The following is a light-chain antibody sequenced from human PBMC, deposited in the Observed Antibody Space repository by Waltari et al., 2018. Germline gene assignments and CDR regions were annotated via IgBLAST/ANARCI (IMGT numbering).Light chain of an antibody. CDR3: SSYTSISTGI. V-gene: IGLV2-14*01. CDR2: EVN. CDR1: SSDVGGYNF. J-gene: IGLJ2*01. Sequence: QSALTQPASVSGSPGQSITISCTGTSSDVGGYNFVSWYQQHPGKVPKLIVYEVNIRPAGVSNRFSGSKSGNTASLTISGLQAEDEADYYCSSYTSISTGIFGGGTKLTVL.